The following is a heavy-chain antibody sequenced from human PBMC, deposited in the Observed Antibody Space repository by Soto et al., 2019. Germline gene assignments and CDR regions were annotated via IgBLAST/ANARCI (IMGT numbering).Heavy chain of an antibody. CDR2: ISGSGGST. D-gene: IGHD1-26*01. CDR3: AKDSGSVWYYYYGMDV. Sequence: GGSLRLSCAASGFTFSSYAMSWVRQAPGKGLEWVSAISGSGGSTYYADSVKGRFTISRDNSKNMLYLQMNSLRAEDTAVYYCAKDSGSVWYYYYGMDVWGQGTTVTVSS. J-gene: IGHJ6*02. V-gene: IGHV3-23*01. CDR1: GFTFSSYA.